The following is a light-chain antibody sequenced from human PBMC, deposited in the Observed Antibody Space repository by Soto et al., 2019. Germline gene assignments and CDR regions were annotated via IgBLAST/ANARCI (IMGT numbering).Light chain of an antibody. Sequence: DIQVTQSPSSLSASVGDRVTITCRAGQNIRSYLNLYQQRPGKPPKLLIHTASPLQSGVPSRFSGSGSGTDFTLTISSLQPEDFATYYCQQTYSTLNSFGQGTKLEIK. V-gene: IGKV1-39*01. CDR1: QNIRSY. CDR3: QQTYSTLNS. J-gene: IGKJ2*03. CDR2: TAS.